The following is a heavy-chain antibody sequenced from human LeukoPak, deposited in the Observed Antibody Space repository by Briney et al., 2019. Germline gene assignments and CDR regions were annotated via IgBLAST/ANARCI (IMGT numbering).Heavy chain of an antibody. CDR2: IKTKTDGGAT. V-gene: IGHV3-15*01. Sequence: GGSLRLSCAASGFTFSNAWMSWVRQAPGKGPEWVGRIKTKTDGGATDYAAPVKGRFTISRDDSENTLYLQMNSLKTEDTAVYYCSTEGYMYGSAFDVWGQGTVATVSS. CDR3: STEGYMYGSAFDV. D-gene: IGHD5-18*01. J-gene: IGHJ3*01. CDR1: GFTFSNAW.